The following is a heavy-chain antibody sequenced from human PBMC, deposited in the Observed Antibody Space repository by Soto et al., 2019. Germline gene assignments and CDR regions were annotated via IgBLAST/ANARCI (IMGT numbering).Heavy chain of an antibody. CDR3: ATTVGAMSSFGH. CDR2: INPNTGGT. D-gene: IGHD4-17*01. V-gene: IGHV1-2*02. Sequence: QVHLVQSGAEVKKPGASVKVSCKASENTFTDYYIFWVRQARGQGLEWMGWINPNTGGTGSAEKFRGMFTLTRDTSITTPYMALRRLTSDATAVYYCATTVGAMSSFGHWGQGTLLTLSS. CDR1: ENTFTDYY. J-gene: IGHJ4*02.